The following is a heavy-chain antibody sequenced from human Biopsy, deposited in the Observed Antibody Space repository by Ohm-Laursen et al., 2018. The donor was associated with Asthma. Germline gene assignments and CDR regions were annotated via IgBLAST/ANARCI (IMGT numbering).Heavy chain of an antibody. J-gene: IGHJ4*02. CDR1: GFAFRSYA. CDR3: AREGVAGTHIED. CDR2: ISYDGSSI. V-gene: IGHV3-30-3*01. D-gene: IGHD6-19*01. Sequence: SSLRLSCAASGFAFRSYAMSWVRQAPGKGLEWVAVISYDGSSIYYADSVKGRFTIPRDNSKNTLSLQMNSLTAEDTAVYYCAREGVAGTHIEDWGQGTLVTVSS.